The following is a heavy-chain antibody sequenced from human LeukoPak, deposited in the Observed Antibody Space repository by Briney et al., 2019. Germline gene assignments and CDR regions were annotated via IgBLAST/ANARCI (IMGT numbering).Heavy chain of an antibody. J-gene: IGHJ4*02. CDR2: IYHSGST. D-gene: IGHD3-3*01. V-gene: IGHV4-38-2*02. CDR3: ARDPYDFWSGYYRGFHY. CDR1: GYSISSGYY. Sequence: SETLSLTCTVSGYSISSGYYWGWIRQPPGKGLEWIGSIYHSGSTYYNPSLKSRVTLSVDTSKNQFSLKLSSVTAADTAVYYCARDPYDFWSGYYRGFHYWGQGTLVTVSS.